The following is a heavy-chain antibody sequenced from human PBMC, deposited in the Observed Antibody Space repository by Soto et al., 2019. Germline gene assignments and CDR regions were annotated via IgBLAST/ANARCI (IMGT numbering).Heavy chain of an antibody. V-gene: IGHV4-34*01. CDR1: GGSFSGYY. J-gene: IGHJ4*02. D-gene: IGHD5-18*01. Sequence: SETLSLTCAVYGGSFSGYYWSWIRQPPGKGLEWIGEINHSGSTNYNPSLKSRVTISVDTSKNQFSLKLSSVTAADTAVYYCARGGRGYSYGLNYWGQGTLVTVSS. CDR3: ARGGRGYSYGLNY. CDR2: INHSGST.